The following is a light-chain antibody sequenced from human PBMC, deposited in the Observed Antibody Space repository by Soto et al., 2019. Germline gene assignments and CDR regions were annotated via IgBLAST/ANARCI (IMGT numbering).Light chain of an antibody. V-gene: IGKV1-39*01. J-gene: IGKJ1*01. CDR2: GAS. CDR3: QQSYSTPWT. Sequence: DIQMTQSPSSLSASVGDRVPITCWASQTISSYLNWYQQKSGKAPRLLIYGASNLQSGVPARFSGRESGTDFILTISSLQPEDFATYYCQQSYSTPWTFGQGTKVDI. CDR1: QTISSY.